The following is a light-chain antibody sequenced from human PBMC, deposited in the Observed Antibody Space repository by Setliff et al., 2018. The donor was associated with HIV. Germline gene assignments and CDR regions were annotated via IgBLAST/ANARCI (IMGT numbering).Light chain of an antibody. CDR1: SSDVGVYNF. V-gene: IGLV2-14*03. CDR2: DVS. Sequence: QSVLTQPASVSGSPGQSITISCTGTSSDVGVYNFVSWYQQHPGKAPKLIIYDVSNRPSGVSYRFSASKSGNTASLTISGLQAEDEADYYCSSYTSSNTYVFGTGTKGTVL. CDR3: SSYTSSNTYV. J-gene: IGLJ1*01.